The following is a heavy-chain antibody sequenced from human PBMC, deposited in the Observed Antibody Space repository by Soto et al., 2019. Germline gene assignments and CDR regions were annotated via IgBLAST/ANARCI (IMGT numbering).Heavy chain of an antibody. CDR3: TTAYSSSSKPFDY. V-gene: IGHV3-15*01. J-gene: IGHJ4*02. D-gene: IGHD6-6*01. CDR1: GFTFSNAW. CDR2: IKSKTDGGTT. Sequence: EVQLVESGGGLVKPGGSLRLSCAASGFTFSNAWVSWVRQAPGKGLEWVGRIKSKTDGGTTDYAAPVKGRFTISRDDSKNTLYLQMNSLKTEDTAVYYCTTAYSSSSKPFDYWGQGTLVTVSS.